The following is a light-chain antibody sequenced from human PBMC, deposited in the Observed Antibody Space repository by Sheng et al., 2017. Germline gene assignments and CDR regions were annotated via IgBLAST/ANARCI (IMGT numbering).Light chain of an antibody. Sequence: QSALTQPPSVSGSPGQSVIISCTGTSSDIASNNRVSWYRQPPGTAPKVIIYEVSHRPSGVPDRFSGSKSGNTASLTISGLLPEDEADYYCSAYTGNTIVFGGGTKLTVL. CDR1: SSDIASNNR. V-gene: IGLV2-18*02. CDR2: EVS. J-gene: IGLJ2*01. CDR3: SAYTGNTIV.